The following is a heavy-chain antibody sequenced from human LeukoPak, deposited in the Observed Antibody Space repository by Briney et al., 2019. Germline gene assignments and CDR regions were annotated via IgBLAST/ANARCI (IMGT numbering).Heavy chain of an antibody. Sequence: GGSLRLSCAASGLIFSDYYMSWIRQAPGKGLERVSYISSSGSTMYYTDSVKGRFTISRDNAKDSLYLQMNSLRAEDTAVYYCARDPGSGYEEHFDYWGQGTLVTVSS. CDR1: GLIFSDYY. V-gene: IGHV3-11*01. D-gene: IGHD5-12*01. CDR3: ARDPGSGYEEHFDY. CDR2: ISSSGSTM. J-gene: IGHJ4*02.